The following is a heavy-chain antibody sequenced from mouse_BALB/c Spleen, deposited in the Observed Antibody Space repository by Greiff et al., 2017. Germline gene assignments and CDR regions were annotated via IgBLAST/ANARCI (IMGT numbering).Heavy chain of an antibody. CDR2: INPYNGDT. CDR1: GYSFTGYF. V-gene: IGHV1-20*02. J-gene: IGHJ3*01. D-gene: IGHD2-4*01. CDR3: AREGYDYDRGFAY. Sequence: EVQLVESGPELVKPGASVKISCKASGYSFTGYFMNWVMQSHGKSLEWIGRINPYNGDTFYNQKFKGKATLTVDKSSSTAHMELRSLASEDSAVYYCAREGYDYDRGFAYWGQGTLVTVSA.